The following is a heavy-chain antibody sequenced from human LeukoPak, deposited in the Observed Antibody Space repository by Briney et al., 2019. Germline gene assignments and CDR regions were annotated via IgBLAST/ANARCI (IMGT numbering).Heavy chain of an antibody. J-gene: IGHJ4*02. Sequence: SETLSLTCTVSGGSISSSSYYWGWIRQPPGKGLEWIGSIYYSGSTYYNPSLKSRVTISVDTSKNQFSLKLSSVTAADTAVYYCARGGLGSSRPHWGQGTLVTVSS. CDR1: GGSISSSSYY. V-gene: IGHV4-39*01. D-gene: IGHD6-6*01. CDR3: ARGGLGSSRPH. CDR2: IYYSGST.